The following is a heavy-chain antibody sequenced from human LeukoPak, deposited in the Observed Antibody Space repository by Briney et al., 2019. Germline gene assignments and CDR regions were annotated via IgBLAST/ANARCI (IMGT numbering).Heavy chain of an antibody. V-gene: IGHV3-30*02. CDR3: AKSDGRSGAFDI. CDR1: GFTFSTYG. D-gene: IGHD3-10*01. CDR2: IRYDGSNK. Sequence: GRSLRLSCAASGFTFSTYGMHWVRQAPGKGLEWVAFIRYDGSNKYYADSVKGRFTISRDNSKNTLYLQMNSLRAEDTAVYYCAKSDGRSGAFDIWGQGTMVTVSS. J-gene: IGHJ3*02.